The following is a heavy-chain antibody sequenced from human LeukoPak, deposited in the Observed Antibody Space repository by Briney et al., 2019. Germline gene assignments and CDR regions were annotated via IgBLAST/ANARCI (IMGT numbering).Heavy chain of an antibody. CDR2: IDWDDDE. CDR3: ARILYSSGSYSVDY. Sequence: SGPTLVNPTQTLTLTCTFSGFSLNISAMCVSWIRQPPGKALEWLALIDWDDDEYYSTSLKTRLTISKDTSKNQVVLTMTSMDPVDRATYYCARILYSSGSYSVDYWGQGTLVTVSS. V-gene: IGHV2-70*01. D-gene: IGHD3-10*01. CDR1: GFSLNISAMC. J-gene: IGHJ4*02.